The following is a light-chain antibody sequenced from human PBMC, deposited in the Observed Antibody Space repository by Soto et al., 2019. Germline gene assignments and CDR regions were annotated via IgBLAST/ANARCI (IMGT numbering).Light chain of an antibody. J-gene: IGKJ1*01. CDR2: GAS. CDR3: QQYGTSPVT. V-gene: IGKV3-20*01. CDR1: QSVTNNY. Sequence: EIVLTQSPGTLSLSPGERATLSCRASQSVTNNYLAWFQQKPGQAPRLLMYGASSRATGIPDRFSGSGSGTDFTLTISRLEPEDFAMYYCQQYGTSPVTFGQGTKVDIK.